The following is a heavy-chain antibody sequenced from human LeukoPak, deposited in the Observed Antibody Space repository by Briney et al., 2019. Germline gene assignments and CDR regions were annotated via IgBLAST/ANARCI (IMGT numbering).Heavy chain of an antibody. CDR2: ISFDGSKR. Sequence: GGSLRLSCAASGFIFSNYVFHWVRQAPGKGLEWVTLISFDGSKRHYAASVEGRFTISRDNSNNTVSLQMNSLRVEDTAVYYCARDCGSDCSQAFDIWGQGTMVTVSS. D-gene: IGHD2-21*02. CDR3: ARDCGSDCSQAFDI. CDR1: GFIFSNYV. J-gene: IGHJ3*02. V-gene: IGHV3-30-3*01.